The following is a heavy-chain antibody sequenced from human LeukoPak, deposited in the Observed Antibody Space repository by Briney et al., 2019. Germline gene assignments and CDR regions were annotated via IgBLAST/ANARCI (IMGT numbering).Heavy chain of an antibody. CDR3: TTLAAVTDY. CDR1: GFTFSGST. CDR2: INSKANNYAT. V-gene: IGHV3-73*01. D-gene: IGHD6-13*01. J-gene: IGHJ4*02. Sequence: GGSLRLSCAASGFTFSGSTMHWVRQASGKGLEWVGRINSKANNYATAYTASLKGRFTISRDDSKNTAYLQMNTLRTEDTAVYYCTTLAAVTDYWGQGTLVTVSS.